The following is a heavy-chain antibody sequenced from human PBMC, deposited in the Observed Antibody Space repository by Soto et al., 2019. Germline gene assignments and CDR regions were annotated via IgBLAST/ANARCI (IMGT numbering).Heavy chain of an antibody. CDR1: GGSISSSNC. CDR3: ARVSGSYYYGMDV. CDR2: IYHSGRT. D-gene: IGHD1-26*01. J-gene: IGHJ6*02. Sequence: QVQLQESGPGLVKPSGTLSLTCAVSGGSISSSNCWSWVRQPPGKGLEWIGEIYHSGRTNYNPSLKSRVTISVDKSKNPFSLKLSSVTAADTAVYYYARVSGSYYYGMDVWGQGTTVTVSS. V-gene: IGHV4-4*02.